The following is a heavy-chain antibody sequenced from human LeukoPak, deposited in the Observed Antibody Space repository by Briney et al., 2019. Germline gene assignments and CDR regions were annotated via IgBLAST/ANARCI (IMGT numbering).Heavy chain of an antibody. V-gene: IGHV3-49*04. J-gene: IGHJ4*02. CDR3: TRVYCDSSGYPLDY. D-gene: IGHD3-22*01. CDR2: IRSKAYGGAT. Sequence: HPGGSLRLSCTASGFTFGDYAMSWVRQAPGKGLEWVGFIRSKAYGGATEYAASVKGRFTISRDDSKSIAYLQMNSLKTEDTAVYYCTRVYCDSSGYPLDYWGQGTLVTVSS. CDR1: GFTFGDYA.